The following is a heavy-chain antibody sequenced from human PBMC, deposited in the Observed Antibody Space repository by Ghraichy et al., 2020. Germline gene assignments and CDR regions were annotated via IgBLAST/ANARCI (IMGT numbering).Heavy chain of an antibody. V-gene: IGHV1-24*01. D-gene: IGHD3-16*01. CDR1: GYNRTDLS. CDR3: VTDGTWGH. CDR2: FDREDDET. J-gene: IGHJ4*02. Sequence: ASVKVSCKLSGYNRTDLSMHWVRQPPGKGLEWMGSFDREDDETIYAQKFRGRVTMAEDRSTDTAYMELSSLRSDDTAVYYCVTDGTWGHWGQGTLITVS.